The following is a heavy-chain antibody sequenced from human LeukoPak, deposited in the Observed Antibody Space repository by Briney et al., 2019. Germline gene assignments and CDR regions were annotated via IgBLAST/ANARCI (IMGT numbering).Heavy chain of an antibody. D-gene: IGHD3-22*01. V-gene: IGHV3-53*01. CDR2: TYSGGST. Sequence: GGSLRLSCAASGFTFSSSHMTWVRQTPGKGLVWVSVTYSGGSTYYADSVKGRFTISRDNSKNTLYLQMNSLRAEDTAVYYCAKVPYYYDSSGYDYWGQGTLVTVSS. J-gene: IGHJ4*02. CDR3: AKVPYYYDSSGYDY. CDR1: GFTFSSSH.